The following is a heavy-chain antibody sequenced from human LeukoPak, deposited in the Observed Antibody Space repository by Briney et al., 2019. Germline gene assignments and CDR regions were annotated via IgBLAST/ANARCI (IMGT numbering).Heavy chain of an antibody. CDR2: IWYDGSNK. Sequence: GNSLRLSCAASGFTFSSYGMHWVRQAPGKGLEWVAVIWYDGSNKYYADSVKGRFTISRDNSKNTLYLQMNSLGAEDTAVYYCARTRYSSSYYFDYWGQGTLVTVSS. J-gene: IGHJ4*02. CDR3: ARTRYSSSYYFDY. D-gene: IGHD6-6*01. CDR1: GFTFSSYG. V-gene: IGHV3-33*01.